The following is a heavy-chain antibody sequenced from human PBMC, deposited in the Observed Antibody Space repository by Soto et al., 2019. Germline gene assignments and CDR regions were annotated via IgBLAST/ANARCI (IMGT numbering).Heavy chain of an antibody. V-gene: IGHV1-18*01. CDR3: ARSWVTGKGGMDV. Sequence: QVQLVQSGAGVKKPGASVKVSCKASGYTFTSYGFSWVRQAPGQGLEWMGWINGYTGNTHYAQKFQGRVTMTTDTSTSTAYMELWTLISDDTAVYYCARSWVTGKGGMDVWGQGTTVTVSS. CDR1: GYTFTSYG. D-gene: IGHD3-16*01. CDR2: INGYTGNT. J-gene: IGHJ6*02.